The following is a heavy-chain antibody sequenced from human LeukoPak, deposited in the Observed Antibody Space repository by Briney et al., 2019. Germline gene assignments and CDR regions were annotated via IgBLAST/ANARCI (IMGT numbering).Heavy chain of an antibody. J-gene: IGHJ4*02. CDR2: IYHSGST. CDR3: ARVLAVVGADY. V-gene: IGHV4-38-2*02. CDR1: GYSISSGYY. D-gene: IGHD6-19*01. Sequence: SETLSLTCTVSGYSISSGYYWGWIRQPPGKGLEWIGSIYHSGSTYYNPSLKSRVTISVDTSKNQFSLKLTSVTAADTAVYYCARVLAVVGADYWGQGTLVTVSS.